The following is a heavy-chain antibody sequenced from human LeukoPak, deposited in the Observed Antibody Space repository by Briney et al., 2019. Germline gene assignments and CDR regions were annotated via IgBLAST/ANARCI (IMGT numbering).Heavy chain of an antibody. CDR3: ARVGSSSWYESDY. V-gene: IGHV3-74*01. CDR2: INSDGSST. J-gene: IGHJ4*02. Sequence: GGSLRLSCAASGFTFSSYWMHWVRQAPGKGLVWVSRINSDGSSTSYADSVKGRFTISRDNAKNTLYLQMNSLRAEDTAVYYCARVGSSSWYESDYWGQGTLVAVSS. CDR1: GFTFSSYW. D-gene: IGHD6-13*01.